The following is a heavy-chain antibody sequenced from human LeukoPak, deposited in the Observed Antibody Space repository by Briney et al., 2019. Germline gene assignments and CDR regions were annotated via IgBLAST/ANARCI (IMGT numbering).Heavy chain of an antibody. CDR1: GFTFSRYA. J-gene: IGHJ6*02. CDR3: ARKYYYDSSGYNYYYGMDV. CDR2: ISYDGSNK. Sequence: PGRSLRLSCAASGFTFSRYAMHWVRQAPGKGLERVAVISYDGSNKYYADSVKGRFTISRDNSKNTLYLQMNSLRAEDTAVYYCARKYYYDSSGYNYYYGMDVWGQGTTVTVSS. D-gene: IGHD3-22*01. V-gene: IGHV3-30-3*01.